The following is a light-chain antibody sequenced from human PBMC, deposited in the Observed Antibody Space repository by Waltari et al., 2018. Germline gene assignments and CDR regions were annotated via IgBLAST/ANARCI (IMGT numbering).Light chain of an antibody. CDR2: QAS. J-gene: IGKJ1*01. V-gene: IGKV1-5*03. CDR1: QSIGRW. CDR3: QHYDTYPWT. Sequence: DIQMTQSPYTLSATVGDRVTITCRASQSIGRWLAWYQQKPGKAPKLLISQASTSESGVPSRFSGSGSGTEFTLTIINLQPDDFATYYCQHYDTYPWTFGLGTKVDIK.